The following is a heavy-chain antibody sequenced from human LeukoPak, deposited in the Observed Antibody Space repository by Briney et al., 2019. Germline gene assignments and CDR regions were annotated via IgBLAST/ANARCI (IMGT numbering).Heavy chain of an antibody. CDR1: GFTFTSYA. D-gene: IGHD3-10*01. J-gene: IGHJ4*02. V-gene: IGHV3-23*01. CDR3: AKDHYYGSTWGYFDC. CDR2: ISDSGGST. Sequence: GGSLRLSCAASGFTFTSYAMSWVRQAPGKGLEWVSVISDSGGSTYYADSVKGRFTISRDDSKNTLYLQMNSLRAEDTAVYYCAKDHYYGSTWGYFDCWGQGTLVTVSS.